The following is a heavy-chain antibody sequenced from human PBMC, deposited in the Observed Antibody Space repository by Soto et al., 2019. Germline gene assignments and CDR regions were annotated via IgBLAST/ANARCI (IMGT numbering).Heavy chain of an antibody. V-gene: IGHV4-30-4*01. CDR2: ISYGGTT. CDR1: GGPISRGDHF. Sequence: SETLSLTCTVSGGPISRGDHFWSWIRQPPGKGLESIVYISYGGTTYYNPSLQSRITISVDTSKNQFSLKLSSVTAADTAIYYCARGRGYGYGIDYWGQGTLVT. D-gene: IGHD5-18*01. CDR3: ARGRGYGYGIDY. J-gene: IGHJ4*02.